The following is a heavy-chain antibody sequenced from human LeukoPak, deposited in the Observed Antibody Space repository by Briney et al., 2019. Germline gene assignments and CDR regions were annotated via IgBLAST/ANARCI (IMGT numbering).Heavy chain of an antibody. CDR1: GGSISSYY. Sequence: MSSETLSLTCTVSGGSISSYYWSWIRQPPGKGLEWIGYIYYSGSTNYNPSLKSRVTISVDTSKNHFSLKLNSVTTADTAVYYCTRGAGWLIDYWGQGILVTVSS. D-gene: IGHD3-16*01. V-gene: IGHV4-59*01. J-gene: IGHJ4*02. CDR3: TRGAGWLIDY. CDR2: IYYSGST.